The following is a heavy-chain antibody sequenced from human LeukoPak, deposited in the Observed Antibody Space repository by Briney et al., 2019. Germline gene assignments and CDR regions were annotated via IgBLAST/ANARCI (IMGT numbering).Heavy chain of an antibody. CDR2: ISGTGDTT. Sequence: QAGGSLRLSCAASGFSFSSYAMSWVRQAPGKGLEWVSSISGTGDTTYYADSVKGRFTISRDNSKNTLYLQMNSLRAEDTAIYYCAKDSSQGGDYFDSWGQGTLVTVSS. D-gene: IGHD3-16*01. J-gene: IGHJ4*02. CDR3: AKDSSQGGDYFDS. V-gene: IGHV3-23*01. CDR1: GFSFSSYA.